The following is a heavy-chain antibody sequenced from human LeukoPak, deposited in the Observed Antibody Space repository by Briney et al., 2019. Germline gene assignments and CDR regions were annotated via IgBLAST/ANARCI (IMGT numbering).Heavy chain of an antibody. CDR3: ARDLAGYDILTGYNPNWFDP. CDR2: ISSSSSYI. CDR1: GFTFSSYS. Sequence: GGSLRLSCAASGFTFSSYSMNWVRQAPGKGLEWVSSISSSSSYIYYADSVKGRFTISRDNAKNSLYLQMNSLRAEDTAVYYCARDLAGYDILTGYNPNWFDPWGQGTLVTVSS. D-gene: IGHD3-9*01. V-gene: IGHV3-21*01. J-gene: IGHJ5*02.